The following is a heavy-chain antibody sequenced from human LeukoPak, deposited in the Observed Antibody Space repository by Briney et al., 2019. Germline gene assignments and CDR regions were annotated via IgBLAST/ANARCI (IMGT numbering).Heavy chain of an antibody. V-gene: IGHV1-2*02. CDR2: INPNSGGT. D-gene: IGHD3-9*01. Sequence: GASVKVSCKASGYTFTGHYMHWVRQAPGQGLEWMGWINPNSGGTNYAQKFQGRVTMTRDTSISTAYMELSRLRSDDTAVYYCAREDDDILTGYYSYFDYWGQGTLVTVSS. CDR3: AREDDDILTGYYSYFDY. CDR1: GYTFTGHY. J-gene: IGHJ4*02.